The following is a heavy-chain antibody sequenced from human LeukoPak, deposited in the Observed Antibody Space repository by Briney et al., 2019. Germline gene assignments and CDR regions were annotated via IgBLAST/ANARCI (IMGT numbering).Heavy chain of an antibody. J-gene: IGHJ4*02. CDR1: GYTFTIYA. D-gene: IGHD6-19*01. CDR3: ARVRQWTIFDY. Sequence: ASVRVSCKASGYTFTIYAMNWVRPAPGQGLEWMGWINTNTGNPTYAQGFTGRFVFSLDTSVSTAYLQISSLKAEDTAVYYCARVRQWTIFDYWGQGTLVTVSS. CDR2: INTNTGNP. V-gene: IGHV7-4-1*02.